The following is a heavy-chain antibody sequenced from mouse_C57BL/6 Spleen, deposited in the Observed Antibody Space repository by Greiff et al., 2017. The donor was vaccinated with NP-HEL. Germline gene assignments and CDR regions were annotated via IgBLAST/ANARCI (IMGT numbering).Heavy chain of an antibody. V-gene: IGHV1-69*01. CDR1: GYTFTSYW. CDR2: IDPSDSYT. J-gene: IGHJ1*03. CDR3: ARGYDPWYFDV. Sequence: VQLQQPGAELVMPGASVKLSCKASGYTFTSYWMHWVKQRPGQGLEWIGEIDPSDSYTNYNQKFKGKSTLTVDKSSSTAYMQLSSLTSEDSAVYYCARGYDPWYFDVWGTGTTVTVSS. D-gene: IGHD2-3*01.